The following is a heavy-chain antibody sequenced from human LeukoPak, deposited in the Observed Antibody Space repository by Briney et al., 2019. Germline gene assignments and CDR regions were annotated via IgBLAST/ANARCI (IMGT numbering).Heavy chain of an antibody. V-gene: IGHV7-4-1*02. D-gene: IGHD1-26*01. Sequence: ASVKVSCKATGYTFTSYAMNCVRQAPGQGLEWMGWINTNTGNPTYAQGFTGRFVFSLDTSVSTAYLQISSLKAEDTAVYYCARDYAPGAKDHWYFDLWGRGTLVTVSS. CDR3: ARDYAPGAKDHWYFDL. CDR1: GYTFTSYA. CDR2: INTNTGNP. J-gene: IGHJ2*01.